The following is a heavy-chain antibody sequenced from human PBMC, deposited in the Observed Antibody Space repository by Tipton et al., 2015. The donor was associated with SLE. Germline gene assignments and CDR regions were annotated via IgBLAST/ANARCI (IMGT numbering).Heavy chain of an antibody. CDR1: GGSVSNYTYY. D-gene: IGHD4-17*01. CDR2: LYYTGNS. V-gene: IGHV4-39*07. J-gene: IGHJ4*02. CDR3: ARQYSTVTGYEN. Sequence: TLSLTCSVSGGSVSNYTYYWGWIRQPPGKGLEWIASLYYTGNSYYNPSLKSRVTTSLDLSKNQFSLKLASVTAADTAIYYCARQYSTVTGYENWGQGTLVSVSS.